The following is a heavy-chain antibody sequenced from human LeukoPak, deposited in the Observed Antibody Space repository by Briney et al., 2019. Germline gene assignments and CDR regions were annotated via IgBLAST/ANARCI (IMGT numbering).Heavy chain of an antibody. V-gene: IGHV1-69*05. Sequence: SVKVSCKASGGTFSSYAISWVRQAPGQGLEWMGGIIPIFGTANYAQKFQGRVTITTDESTSTAYMELSGLRSEDTAVYYCARSSYSSSSGGYYYYYMDVWGKGTTVTVSS. J-gene: IGHJ6*03. CDR1: GGTFSSYA. CDR2: IIPIFGTA. D-gene: IGHD6-6*01. CDR3: ARSSYSSSSGGYYYYYMDV.